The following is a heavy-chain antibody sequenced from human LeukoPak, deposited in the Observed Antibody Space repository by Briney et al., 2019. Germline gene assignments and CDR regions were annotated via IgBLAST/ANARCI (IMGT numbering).Heavy chain of an antibody. J-gene: IGHJ4*02. CDR3: AREYCSGGSCYYFDY. CDR2: ISSSSSYI. D-gene: IGHD2-15*01. CDR1: GFTFSSYS. V-gene: IGHV3-21*01. Sequence: PGGSLRLSCAASGFTFSSYSMNWVRQAPGKGLEWVSSISSSSSYIYYADSVKGRFTISRDNAKNSLYLQMNSLRAEDTAVYYCAREYCSGGSCYYFDYWGQGTLVTVSA.